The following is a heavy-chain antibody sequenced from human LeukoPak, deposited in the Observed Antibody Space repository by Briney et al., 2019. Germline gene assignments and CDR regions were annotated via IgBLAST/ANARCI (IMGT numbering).Heavy chain of an antibody. CDR2: IYYSGST. V-gene: IGHV4-59*01. Sequence: SETLSLTCTVSGGSISSYYWSWIRQPPGKGLEWIGYIYYSGSTNYNPSLKSRVTISVDTSKNQFSLKLSSVTAADTAVYYCARERSSSSSIYYYYYMDVWGKGTTVTISS. D-gene: IGHD6-13*01. J-gene: IGHJ6*03. CDR3: ARERSSSSSIYYYYYMDV. CDR1: GGSISSYY.